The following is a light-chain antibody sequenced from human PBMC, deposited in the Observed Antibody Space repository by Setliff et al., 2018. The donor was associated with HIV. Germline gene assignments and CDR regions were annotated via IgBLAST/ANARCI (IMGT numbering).Light chain of an antibody. V-gene: IGLV2-14*01. CDR2: QLI. CDR3: SASRPSRTLVV. J-gene: IGLJ1*01. CDR1: SSDIGGYNY. Sequence: QSVLTQPASVSGSPGQSITISCTGTSSDIGGYNYVSWYQQLPGKAPKLMIFQLINRPSGVSNRFSGSKSGNTASLTISGLQAEDEADYYCSASRPSRTLVVFGTGTRSPS.